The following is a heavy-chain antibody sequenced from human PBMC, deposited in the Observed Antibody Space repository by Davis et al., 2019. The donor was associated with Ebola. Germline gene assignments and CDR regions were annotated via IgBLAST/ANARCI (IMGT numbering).Heavy chain of an antibody. J-gene: IGHJ6*03. CDR1: GITFSSYW. V-gene: IGHV3-7*03. CDR2: IKQDGSEK. Sequence: GESLKISCAASGITFSSYWMSWVRQAPGKGLEWVANIKQDGSEKYYVDSVKGRFTISRDNAKSSLYLQMNSLRAEDTALYYCARAYGSGSYSYMDVWGKGTTVTVSS. CDR3: ARAYGSGSYSYMDV. D-gene: IGHD3-10*01.